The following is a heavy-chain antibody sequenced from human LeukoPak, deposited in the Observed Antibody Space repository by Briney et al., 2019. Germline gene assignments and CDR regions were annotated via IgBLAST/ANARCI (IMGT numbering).Heavy chain of an antibody. CDR1: GGSISSSTYY. Sequence: SETLSLTCTVSGGSISSSTYYWGWIRQPPGKGLGWIGSIYYSGSTYYNPSLKSRVTISVDTSKNQFSLKLSSVTAADTAVYYCARQVVGANFDYWGQGTLVTVSS. D-gene: IGHD1-26*01. CDR2: IYYSGST. V-gene: IGHV4-39*01. CDR3: ARQVVGANFDY. J-gene: IGHJ4*02.